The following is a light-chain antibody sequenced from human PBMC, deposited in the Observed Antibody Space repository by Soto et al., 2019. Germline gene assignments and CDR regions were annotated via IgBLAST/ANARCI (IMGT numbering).Light chain of an antibody. CDR3: LQVTHGPWT. CDR2: EVS. CDR1: QSLIHSDGNTY. J-gene: IGKJ1*01. V-gene: IGKV2-30*02. Sequence: DVVMTQSPLSLPVTLGQPASISCRSSQSLIHSDGNTYLSWFQQRPGQSPRRLIYEVSDRDSGVPDTFPGSGSDTDFPLKISRVEAEDVGVYYCLQVTHGPWTFGQGTEVEIK.